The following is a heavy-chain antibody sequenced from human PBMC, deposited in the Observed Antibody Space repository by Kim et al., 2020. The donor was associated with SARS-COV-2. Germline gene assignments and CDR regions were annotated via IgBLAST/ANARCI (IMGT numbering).Heavy chain of an antibody. CDR2: ISSSSSTI. CDR3: ARELQWLGIFVGMDV. D-gene: IGHD6-19*01. CDR1: GFTFSSYS. V-gene: IGHV3-48*02. Sequence: GGSLRLSCAASGFTFSSYSMNWVRQAPGKGLEWVSYISSSSSTIYYADSVKDRFTISRDNAKNSLYLQMNSLRDEDTAGYYCARELQWLGIFVGMDVWGQGTTVTVSS. J-gene: IGHJ6*02.